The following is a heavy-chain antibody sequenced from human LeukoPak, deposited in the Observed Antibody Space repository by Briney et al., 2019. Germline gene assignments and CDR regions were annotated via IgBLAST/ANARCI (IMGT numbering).Heavy chain of an antibody. CDR3: ARDLESNYDFWSGYEPSGFDI. D-gene: IGHD3-3*01. J-gene: IGHJ3*02. V-gene: IGHV3-7*01. CDR2: IKQDGSEK. CDR1: GFTFSSYG. Sequence: GGSLRLSCAASGFTFSSYGMHWVRQAPGKGLEWVANIKQDGSEKYYVDSVKGRFTISRDNAKNSLYLQMNSLRAEDTAVYYCARDLESNYDFWSGYEPSGFDIWGQGTMVTVSS.